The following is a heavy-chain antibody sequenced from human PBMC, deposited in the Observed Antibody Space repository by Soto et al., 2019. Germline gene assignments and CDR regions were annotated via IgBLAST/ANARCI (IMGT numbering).Heavy chain of an antibody. V-gene: IGHV4-4*07. CDR3: ARDTLRMDSSGGSFDY. D-gene: IGHD6-19*01. CDR1: GGSISSYY. CDR2: IYTSGST. Sequence: SETLSLTCTVSGGSISSYYWSWIRQPAGKGLEWIGRIYTSGSTNYNPSLKSRVTMSVDTSKNQFSLKLSSVTAADTAVYYCARDTLRMDSSGGSFDYWGQGTLVTVSS. J-gene: IGHJ4*02.